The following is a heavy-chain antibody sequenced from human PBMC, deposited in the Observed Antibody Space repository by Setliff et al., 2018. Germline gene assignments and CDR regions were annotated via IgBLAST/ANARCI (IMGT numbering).Heavy chain of an antibody. CDR3: ASSCSGSTCYAGLNY. J-gene: IGHJ4*02. CDR1: GFTFNSYS. D-gene: IGHD2-15*01. CDR2: ISSTGSYK. V-gene: IGHV3-21*01. Sequence: PGGSLRLSCAASGFTFNSYSINWVRQAPGKGLEWVSSISSTGSYKPYADSVRGRFTISRDNSKNTLYLQMNSLRPEDTAVYYCASSCSGSTCYAGLNYWGQGTLVTVSS.